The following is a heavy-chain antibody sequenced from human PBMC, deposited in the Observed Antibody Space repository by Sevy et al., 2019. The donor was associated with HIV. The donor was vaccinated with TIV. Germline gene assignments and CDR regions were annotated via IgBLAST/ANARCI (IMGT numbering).Heavy chain of an antibody. J-gene: IGHJ5*02. Sequence: GGSLRLSCVASGFAFSDYGMHWVRQAPGKGLEWVAVIWYDGNNQHYADSVRGRFTISRDNSKNTLYLQLSSLRAEDTAVYYCARQGSSWTFDPWGQGTLVTVSS. CDR2: IWYDGNNQ. V-gene: IGHV3-33*01. CDR3: ARQGSSWTFDP. CDR1: GFAFSDYG. D-gene: IGHD6-13*01.